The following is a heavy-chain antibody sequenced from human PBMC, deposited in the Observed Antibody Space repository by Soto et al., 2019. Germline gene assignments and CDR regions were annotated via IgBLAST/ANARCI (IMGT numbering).Heavy chain of an antibody. V-gene: IGHV3-23*01. CDR1: GFTFSSYA. J-gene: IGHJ4*02. CDR2: ISGSGGST. D-gene: IGHD2-2*02. Sequence: EVQLLESGGGLVQPGGSLRLSCAASGFTFSSYAMSWVRQAPGKGLEWVSAISGSGGSTYYADSVKGRITISRDNSKNTLNLQMNSLRAEDTAVYYYADVGQLLYAVRNWGQGTLVTVSS. CDR3: ADVGQLLYAVRN.